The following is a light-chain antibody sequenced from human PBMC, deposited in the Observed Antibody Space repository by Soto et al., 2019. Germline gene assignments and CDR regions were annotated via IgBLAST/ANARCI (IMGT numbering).Light chain of an antibody. Sequence: LFPASLSVTQGEGVTLSCRAGQGVTTNFAWYQQKSGQSPSLLIYDVSTRATGVPARFSGTGSETDFTLTISGLQSEDSTVYYCQLCNILLRTFGQGGIVDI. CDR1: QGVTTN. V-gene: IGKV3-15*01. CDR2: DVS. J-gene: IGKJ1*01. CDR3: QLCNILLRT.